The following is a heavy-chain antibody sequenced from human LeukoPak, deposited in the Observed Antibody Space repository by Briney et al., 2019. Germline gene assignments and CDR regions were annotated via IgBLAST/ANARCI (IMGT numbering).Heavy chain of an antibody. CDR3: AREGPTMTLSY. CDR2: IIPILGIA. D-gene: IGHD3-22*01. CDR1: GGTFSSYA. Sequence: SVKVSCKASGGTFSSYAISWVRQAPGQGLEWMGRIIPILGIANYAQKLQGRVTMTTDTSTSTAYMELRSLRSDDTAVYYCAREGPTMTLSYWGQGTLVTVSS. V-gene: IGHV1-69*04. J-gene: IGHJ4*02.